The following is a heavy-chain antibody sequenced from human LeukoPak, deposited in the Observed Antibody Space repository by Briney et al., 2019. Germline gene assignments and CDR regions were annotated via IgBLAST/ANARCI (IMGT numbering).Heavy chain of an antibody. CDR1: GFTFSNAW. D-gene: IGHD3-22*01. J-gene: IGHJ5*02. V-gene: IGHV3-15*07. Sequence: GGSLRLSCATYGFTFSNAWMNWVRQAPGKGLEWVGRIRSNSDGGTIDYAAPVKGRFTLSRDDSKTTLYLQMNSLQTEDTAVYYCATDFYDSTWGQGTLVTVSS. CDR2: IRSNSDGGTI. CDR3: ATDFYDST.